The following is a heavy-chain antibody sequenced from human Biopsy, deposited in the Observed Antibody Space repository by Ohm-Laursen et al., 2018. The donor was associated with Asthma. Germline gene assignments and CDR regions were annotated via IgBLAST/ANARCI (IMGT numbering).Heavy chain of an antibody. Sequence: TLSLTCTVSGGSISGFYWSWIRQPPGKGLEWIGYIYYTGTTNYNPSLKSRVSISVDTSKNQFSLKLTSVPAADTAVYYCARDFGGWYYFDNWGQGSLVTVSS. CDR1: GGSISGFY. CDR2: IYYTGTT. J-gene: IGHJ4*02. D-gene: IGHD3-3*01. CDR3: ARDFGGWYYFDN. V-gene: IGHV4-59*01.